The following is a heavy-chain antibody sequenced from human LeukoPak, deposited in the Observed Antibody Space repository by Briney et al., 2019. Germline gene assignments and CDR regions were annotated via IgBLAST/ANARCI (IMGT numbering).Heavy chain of an antibody. CDR1: GFTVSSNY. V-gene: IGHV3-66*01. CDR3: ASVGVVDATPYWYFDL. CDR2: IYSGGST. Sequence: GGSLRLSCAASGFTVSSNYMSWVRQAPGKGLEWVSVIYSGGSTYYADSVKGRFTISRDNSKNTLYLQMSSLRAEDTAVYYCASVGVVDATPYWYFDLWGRGTLVTVSS. J-gene: IGHJ2*01. D-gene: IGHD2-15*01.